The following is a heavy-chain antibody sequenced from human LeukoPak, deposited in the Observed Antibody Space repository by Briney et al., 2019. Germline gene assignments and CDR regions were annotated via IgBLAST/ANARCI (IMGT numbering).Heavy chain of an antibody. CDR1: GFTFSSYE. V-gene: IGHV3-48*03. J-gene: IGHJ6*02. CDR2: ISSSGSTI. Sequence: GGSLRLSCPASGFTFSSYEMNWVRQAPGKGLEWVSYISSSGSTIYYADSVKGRFTISRDNAKNSLYLQMNSLRAEDTAVYYCARDLLWFGTYYYYGMDVWGQGTTVTVSS. CDR3: ARDLLWFGTYYYYGMDV. D-gene: IGHD3-10*01.